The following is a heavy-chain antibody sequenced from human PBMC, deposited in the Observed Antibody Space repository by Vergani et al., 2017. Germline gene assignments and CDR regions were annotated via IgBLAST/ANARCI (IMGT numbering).Heavy chain of an antibody. CDR3: ARGGLDSGSEYYFDY. D-gene: IGHD6-6*01. CDR2: INHSGST. CDR1: GGSLSGYY. J-gene: IGHJ4*01. Sequence: QVQLQQWGAGLLKPSETLSLICAVYGGSLSGYYWSWIRQPPGKGLEWIGEINHSGSTNYNPSLKSRVTIAVDTSKNQFSLELSSVTAADTAVYYCARGGLDSGSEYYFDYWGQGTLVTVSS. V-gene: IGHV4-34*01.